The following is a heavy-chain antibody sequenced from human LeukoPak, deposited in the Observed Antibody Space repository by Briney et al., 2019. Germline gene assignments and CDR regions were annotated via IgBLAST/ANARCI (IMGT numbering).Heavy chain of an antibody. CDR1: GYTFTSYY. Sequence: GASVKVSCKASGYTFTSYYMHWVRQAPGQGPEWMGIINPSGGSTSYAQKFQGRVTMTRDTSKNQFSLKLSSVTAADTAVYYCARVRGKYYGSGSYLGVWFDPWGQGTLVTVSS. CDR2: INPSGGST. D-gene: IGHD3-10*01. CDR3: ARVRGKYYGSGSYLGVWFDP. J-gene: IGHJ5*02. V-gene: IGHV1-46*01.